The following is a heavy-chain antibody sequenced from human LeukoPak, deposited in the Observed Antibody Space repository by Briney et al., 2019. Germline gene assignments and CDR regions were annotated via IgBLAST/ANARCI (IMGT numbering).Heavy chain of an antibody. D-gene: IGHD5-24*01. V-gene: IGHV4-34*01. CDR1: VEALSNYF. CDR3: ARCLGQYDY. CDR2: INHSGST. J-gene: IGHJ4*02. Sequence: SETLSPTCAVSVEALSNYFWSWIRQSPGKGLEWILEINHSGSTTYNSSLTSRVTISVDTSKNQFSLNLRSMTAADTAIYYCARCLGQYDYWGQGTLVTVSS.